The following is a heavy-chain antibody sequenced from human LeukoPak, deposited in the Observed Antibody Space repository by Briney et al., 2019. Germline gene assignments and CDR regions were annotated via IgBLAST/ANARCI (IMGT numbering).Heavy chain of an antibody. J-gene: IGHJ4*02. CDR3: SWSPFDYYFDY. D-gene: IGHD3-9*01. CDR2: INHSGST. V-gene: IGHV4-34*01. CDR1: GGSISSYY. Sequence: SETLSLTCTVSGGSISSYYWSWIRQPPGKGLEWIGEINHSGSTNYNPSLKSRVTISVDTSKNQFSLKLSSVTAADTAVYYCSWSPFDYYFDYWGQGTLVTVSS.